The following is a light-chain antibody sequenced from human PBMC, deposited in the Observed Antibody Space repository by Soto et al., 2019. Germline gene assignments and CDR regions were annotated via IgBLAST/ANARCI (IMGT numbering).Light chain of an antibody. CDR1: QSISSY. Sequence: DIQMTQSPSSLSASVGDRVTITCRASQSISSYLNWYQQKPGEAPKLLIYAASSLQSGVPSRFSGGGSGADFTLTVSSLQPEDFATYYCQQSYSTPHTFGQGTKVDI. J-gene: IGKJ1*01. V-gene: IGKV1-39*01. CDR3: QQSYSTPHT. CDR2: AAS.